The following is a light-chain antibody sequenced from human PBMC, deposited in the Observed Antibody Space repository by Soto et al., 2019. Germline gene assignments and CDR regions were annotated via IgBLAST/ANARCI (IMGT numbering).Light chain of an antibody. CDR1: SSDVGSYKF. V-gene: IGLV2-23*01. J-gene: IGLJ3*02. CDR2: EGT. Sequence: QSALTQPASVSGSTGQSITISCTGTSSDVGSYKFVSWYQQHPGKAPKLMIYEGTKRPSGVSNRFSGSKSGNTASLTISGLQAEDEADYYCCSYAGSSTFVFGGGTKLTVL. CDR3: CSYAGSSTFV.